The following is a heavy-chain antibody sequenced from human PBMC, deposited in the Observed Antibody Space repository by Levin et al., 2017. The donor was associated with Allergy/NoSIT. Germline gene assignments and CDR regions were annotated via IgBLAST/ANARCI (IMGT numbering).Heavy chain of an antibody. CDR3: ARVPLDEYSSSFHPRAFDI. CDR2: INHSGST. CDR1: GGSFSGYY. Sequence: SQTLSLTCAVYGGSFSGYYWSWIRQPPGKGLEWIGEINHSGSTNYNPSLKSRVTISVDTSKNQFSLKLSSVTAADTAVYYCARVPLDEYSSSFHPRAFDIWGQGTMVTVSS. V-gene: IGHV4-34*01. D-gene: IGHD6-6*01. J-gene: IGHJ3*02.